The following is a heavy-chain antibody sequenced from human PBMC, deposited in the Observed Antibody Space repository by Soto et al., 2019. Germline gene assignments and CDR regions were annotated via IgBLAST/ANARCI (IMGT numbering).Heavy chain of an antibody. Sequence: ASVKVSCKASGYTFTGYYMHWVRQAPGQGLEWMGWINPNSGGTNYAQKFQGWVTMTRDTSISTAYMELSRLRSDDTAVYYCARVVVTPYGWFDPWGQGTLVTVSS. CDR1: GYTFTGYY. V-gene: IGHV1-2*04. D-gene: IGHD3-22*01. CDR3: ARVVVTPYGWFDP. CDR2: INPNSGGT. J-gene: IGHJ5*02.